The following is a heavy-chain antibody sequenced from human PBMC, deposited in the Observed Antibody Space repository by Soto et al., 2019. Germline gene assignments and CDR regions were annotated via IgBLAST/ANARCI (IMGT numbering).Heavy chain of an antibody. V-gene: IGHV1-2*04. Sequence: ASVKVSCKASGYTFTGYYMHWVRQAPGQGLEWMGWINPNSGGTNYAQKFQGWVTMTRDTSISTAYMELSRLRSDDTAVYYCARAEYSSSRLPDYWGQGTLVTVSS. CDR3: ARAEYSSSRLPDY. CDR1: GYTFTGYY. CDR2: INPNSGGT. J-gene: IGHJ4*02. D-gene: IGHD6-6*01.